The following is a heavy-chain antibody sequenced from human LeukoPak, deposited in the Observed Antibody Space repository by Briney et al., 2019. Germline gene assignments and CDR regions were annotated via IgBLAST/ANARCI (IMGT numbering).Heavy chain of an antibody. J-gene: IGHJ1*01. CDR2: IKQDGSEK. CDR3: AKDTTYYYDSSGYYFGYFQH. D-gene: IGHD3-22*01. V-gene: IGHV3-7*01. CDR1: GFTFSSYW. Sequence: GGSLRLSCAASGFTFSSYWMSWVRQAPGKGLEWVANIKQDGSEKYYVDSVKGRFTISRDNSKNTLYLQMNSLRAEDTAVYYCAKDTTYYYDSSGYYFGYFQHWGQGTLVTVSS.